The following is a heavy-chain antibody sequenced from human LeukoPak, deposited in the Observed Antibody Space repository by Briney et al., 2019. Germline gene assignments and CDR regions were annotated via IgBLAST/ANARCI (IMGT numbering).Heavy chain of an antibody. Sequence: ASVKVSCKASGYTLTSHGISWVRQAPGQGLEWMGWISAYNGNTNYAQNLQGRVTMTTDTSTSTAYMELRSLRSDDTAVYYCARDEWQQLALFEYWGQGALVTVSS. CDR3: ARDEWQQLALFEY. D-gene: IGHD6-13*01. J-gene: IGHJ4*02. V-gene: IGHV1-18*01. CDR2: ISAYNGNT. CDR1: GYTLTSHG.